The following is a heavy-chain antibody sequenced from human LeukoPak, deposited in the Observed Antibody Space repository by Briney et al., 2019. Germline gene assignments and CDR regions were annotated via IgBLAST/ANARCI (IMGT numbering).Heavy chain of an antibody. CDR3: AGVNFRDYRGHTWFEP. V-gene: IGHV3-49*03. CDR2: VRTKTHGGAP. D-gene: IGHD3-10*01. Sequence: PGRSLRLSCKGSGDTFYDYAVTWFRQAPGKGLEWVGFVRTKTHGGAPETAASGEGRFNVTRDDYEGIAYLQMTSMRTEDTAMYYCAGVNFRDYRGHTWFEPWGQGTLVTVSS. J-gene: IGHJ5*02. CDR1: GDTFYDYA.